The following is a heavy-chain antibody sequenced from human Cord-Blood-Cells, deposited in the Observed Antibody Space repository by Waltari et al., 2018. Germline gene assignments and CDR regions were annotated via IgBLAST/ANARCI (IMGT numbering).Heavy chain of an antibody. D-gene: IGHD6-19*01. J-gene: IGHJ4*02. CDR2: IIPIFGTA. Sequence: WVRQAPGQGLEWMGGIIPIFGTANYAQKFQGRVTITADESTSTAYMELSSLRSEDTAVYYCARGRGIAVADFDYWGQGTLVTVSS. CDR3: ARGRGIAVADFDY. V-gene: IGHV1-69*01.